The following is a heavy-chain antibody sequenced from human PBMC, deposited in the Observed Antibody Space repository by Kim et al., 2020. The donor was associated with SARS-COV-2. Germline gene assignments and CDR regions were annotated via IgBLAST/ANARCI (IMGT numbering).Heavy chain of an antibody. V-gene: IGHV3-48*02. CDR3: ARGRGGYCANGVCYFDD. J-gene: IGHJ4*02. Sequence: VTGRFHITRDNAKNSLHLQMNSLRDEDTAVYYCARGRGGYCANGVCYFDDWGQGTLVTVSS. D-gene: IGHD2-8*01.